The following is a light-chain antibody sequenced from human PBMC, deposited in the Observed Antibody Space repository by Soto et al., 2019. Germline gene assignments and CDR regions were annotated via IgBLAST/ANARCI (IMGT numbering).Light chain of an antibody. CDR3: SSFTSSITLV. V-gene: IGLV2-14*03. J-gene: IGLJ2*01. Sequence: QSALTQPASVSGSPGQSITISCTGTSSDVGGYDYVSWYQQHPGKAPKLMIYDVSNRPSGVSNRFSGSKSGNTASLTISGLQAEDEADYYRSSFTSSITLVFGGGTKLTVL. CDR2: DVS. CDR1: SSDVGGYDY.